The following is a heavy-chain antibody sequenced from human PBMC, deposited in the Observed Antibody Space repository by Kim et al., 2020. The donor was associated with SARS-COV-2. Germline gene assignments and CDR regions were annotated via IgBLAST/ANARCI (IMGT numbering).Heavy chain of an antibody. J-gene: IGHJ4*02. D-gene: IGHD2-2*01. V-gene: IGHV4-61*02. Sequence: SETLSLTCTVSGGSISSGSYYWSWIRQPAGKGLEWIGRIYTSGSTNYNPSLKSRVTISVDTSKNQFSLKLSSVTAADTAVYYCARVKGYCSSTSCSTQYFDYWGQGTLVTVSS. CDR1: GGSISSGSYY. CDR2: IYTSGST. CDR3: ARVKGYCSSTSCSTQYFDY.